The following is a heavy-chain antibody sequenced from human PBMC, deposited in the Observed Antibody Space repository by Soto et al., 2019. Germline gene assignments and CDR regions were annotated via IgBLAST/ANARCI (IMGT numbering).Heavy chain of an antibody. J-gene: IGHJ4*02. V-gene: IGHV3-72*01. CDR2: TRNKANSYTT. D-gene: IGHD3-10*01. Sequence: EVQLVESGGGLVQPGGSLRLSCAASGFTLSDHYMDWVRQAPGTGLEWVGRTRNKANSYTTEYAASVKGRFIVSSDDSMNSLYLQMNSLKTEDTAMYYCVSTSHYGSGTWNFDYWGQGTLVTVSS. CDR1: GFTLSDHY. CDR3: VSTSHYGSGTWNFDY.